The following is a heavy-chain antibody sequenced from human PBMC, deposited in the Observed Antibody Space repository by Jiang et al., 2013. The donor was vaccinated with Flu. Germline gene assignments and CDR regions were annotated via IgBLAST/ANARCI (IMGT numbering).Heavy chain of an antibody. D-gene: IGHD3-22*01. CDR2: I. J-gene: IGHJ3*02. Sequence: IGYADSVKGRFTISRDNAKNSLYLQMNSLRAEDTALYYCAKGYYYDSSGYSEGAFDIWGQGTMVTVSS. CDR3: AKGYYYDSSGYSEGAFDI. V-gene: IGHV3-9*01.